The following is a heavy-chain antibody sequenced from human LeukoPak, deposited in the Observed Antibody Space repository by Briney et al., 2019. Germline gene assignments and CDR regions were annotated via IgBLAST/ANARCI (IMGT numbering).Heavy chain of an antibody. V-gene: IGHV1-2*04. CDR3: SVWFGELSH. J-gene: IGHJ4*02. D-gene: IGHD3-10*01. CDR2: ISPNSGGT. Sequence: ASVKVSCKTSGYTCTDYNIHWVRQAPGQGLEWMGWISPNSGGTNYARRFQGLVTMTRDTSISTAYMDLSSLKPDDTATYYCSVWFGELSHWGQGTLLTVSS. CDR1: GYTCTDYN.